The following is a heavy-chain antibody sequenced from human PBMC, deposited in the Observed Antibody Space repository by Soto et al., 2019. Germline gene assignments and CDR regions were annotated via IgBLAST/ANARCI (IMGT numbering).Heavy chain of an antibody. CDR3: ARDSSACSSTSCYYYYGMDV. D-gene: IGHD2-2*01. CDR2: INPNSGGT. V-gene: IGHV1-2*02. CDR1: GYTFTGYY. Sequence: APVKVSCKASGYTFTGYYMHWVRQAPGQGLEWMGWINPNSGGTNYAQKFQGRVTMTRDTSISTAYMELSRLRSDDTAVYYCARDSSACSSTSCYYYYGMDVWGQGTTVTVSS. J-gene: IGHJ6*02.